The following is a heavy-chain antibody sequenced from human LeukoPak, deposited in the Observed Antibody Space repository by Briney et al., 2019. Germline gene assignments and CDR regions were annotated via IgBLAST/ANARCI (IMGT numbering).Heavy chain of an antibody. Sequence: GGSLRLSCAASGFTFSSFDMHWVRQPTGQGLEWVSTIGTASDTYYPGSVEGRITLSRDNAKNSLYLQMNSLTAGDTAVYYCARGPPRGKYYYMDVWGKGTTVTVSS. CDR2: IGTASDT. V-gene: IGHV3-13*01. J-gene: IGHJ6*03. D-gene: IGHD1-1*01. CDR3: ARGPPRGKYYYMDV. CDR1: GFTFSSFD.